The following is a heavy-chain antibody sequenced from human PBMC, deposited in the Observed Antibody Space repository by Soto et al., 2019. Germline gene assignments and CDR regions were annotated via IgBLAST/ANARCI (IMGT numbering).Heavy chain of an antibody. J-gene: IGHJ6*02. CDR2: IYYSGST. CDR3: ARVGGTGIYYGSGSYKYYYYYGMDV. D-gene: IGHD3-10*01. V-gene: IGHV4-59*01. Sequence: SETLSLTCTVSGGSISSYYWSWIRQPPGKGLEWIGYIYYSGSTNYNPSLKSRVTISVDTSKNQFSLKLSSVTAADTAVYYCARVGGTGIYYGSGSYKYYYYYGMDVWGQGTTVTVSS. CDR1: GGSISSYY.